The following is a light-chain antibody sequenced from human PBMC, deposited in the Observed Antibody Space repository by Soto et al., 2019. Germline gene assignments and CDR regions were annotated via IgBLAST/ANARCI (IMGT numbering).Light chain of an antibody. V-gene: IGKV3-20*01. CDR3: QQYGISPQT. Sequence: EIVLTQSPGTLSLSPGERATLSCRASQSVTSSYLAWYQQKPGQAPRLLIYAASSRATGIPDRFSGSGSGTDFTLTISRLEPDDFAVYYCQQYGISPQTFGQGTKVEIK. CDR2: AAS. J-gene: IGKJ1*01. CDR1: QSVTSSY.